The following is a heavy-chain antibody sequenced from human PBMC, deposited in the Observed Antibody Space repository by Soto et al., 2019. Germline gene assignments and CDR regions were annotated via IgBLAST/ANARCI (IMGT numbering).Heavy chain of an antibody. J-gene: IGHJ4*02. CDR1: GFTFSSNY. CDR3: AILSN. V-gene: IGHV3-53*01. D-gene: IGHD6-6*01. Sequence: GSLSLSCAASGFTFSSNYMNWVRQAPGKGLEWLSIIYSDGTTYYADSVKGRFTISRENFKNTLYLQMNNLRAEDTAVYYCAILSNWGQGTLVTVSS. CDR2: IYSDGTT.